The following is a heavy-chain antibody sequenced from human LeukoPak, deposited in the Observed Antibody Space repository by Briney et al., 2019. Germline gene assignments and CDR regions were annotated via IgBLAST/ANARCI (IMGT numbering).Heavy chain of an antibody. Sequence: SETLSLTCTVSGGSISSYYWSWIRQPPGKGLEWIGYIYYSGSTNYNPSLKSRVTISVDTSKNQFSLKLSSVTAADTAVYYCARDYDSSGWYWFDPWGQGTLVTVSS. V-gene: IGHV4-59*01. D-gene: IGHD6-19*01. J-gene: IGHJ5*02. CDR1: GGSISSYY. CDR3: ARDYDSSGWYWFDP. CDR2: IYYSGST.